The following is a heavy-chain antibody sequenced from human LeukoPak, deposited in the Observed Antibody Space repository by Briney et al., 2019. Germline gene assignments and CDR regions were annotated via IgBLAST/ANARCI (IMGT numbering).Heavy chain of an antibody. CDR3: ARASVGATYNWFDP. CDR1: GYIFSDYY. J-gene: IGHJ5*02. D-gene: IGHD1-26*01. CDR2: INPNGGGT. Sequence: ASVKVSCKASGYIFSDYYMHWVRQAPGQGPEWMGWINPNGGGTNYAQKFQGRVTMTRDTSISTAYMELSRLRSDDTAVYYCARASVGATYNWFDPWGQGTLVTVSS. V-gene: IGHV1-2*02.